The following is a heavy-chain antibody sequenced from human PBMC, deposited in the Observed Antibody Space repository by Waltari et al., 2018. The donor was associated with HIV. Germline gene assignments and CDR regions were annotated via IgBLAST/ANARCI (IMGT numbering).Heavy chain of an antibody. CDR2: IHNDGSST. CDR3: TRDGGGHPFVGYGMDV. Sequence: EVQLVESGGVLVQPGGSLRLSCAASGFTFRTYWMHWGRQGPGKGLVWVSGIHNDGSSTSYADSVKGRFTISRDNAKNTLFLQMNSLRVEDTAVYYCTRDGGGHPFVGYGMDVWGQGTTVTVSS. D-gene: IGHD3-16*01. V-gene: IGHV3-74*01. CDR1: GFTFRTYW. J-gene: IGHJ6*02.